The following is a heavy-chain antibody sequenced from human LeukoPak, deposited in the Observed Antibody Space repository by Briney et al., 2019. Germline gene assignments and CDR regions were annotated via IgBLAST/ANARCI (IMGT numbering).Heavy chain of an antibody. CDR1: GFTFSSYE. V-gene: IGHV3-48*03. CDR2: ISSSGSTI. CDR3: ARGPPYYYDSSGYPVDFDY. D-gene: IGHD3-22*01. Sequence: PGGSLRLSCAASGFTFSSYEMNWVRQAPGKGLEWVSYISSSGSTIYYADSVKGRFTISRDNAKNSLYLQMNSLRAEDTAVYYCARGPPYYYDSSGYPVDFDYWGQGTLVTVSS. J-gene: IGHJ4*02.